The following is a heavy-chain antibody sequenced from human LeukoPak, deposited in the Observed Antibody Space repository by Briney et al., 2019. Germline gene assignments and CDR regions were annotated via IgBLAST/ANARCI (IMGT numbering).Heavy chain of an antibody. V-gene: IGHV3-9*01. CDR1: GFTFDDYA. J-gene: IGHJ6*02. CDR3: AKGTPMVRGIPTYGLDV. D-gene: IGHD3-10*01. Sequence: PGGSLRLSCAASGFTFDDYAMHWVRQAPGKGLEWVSGISWNSVTIGYADSVRGRFTISRDNARNSLSLQMNSLGPEDTALYYCAKGTPMVRGIPTYGLDVWGQGTTVTVSS. CDR2: ISWNSVTI.